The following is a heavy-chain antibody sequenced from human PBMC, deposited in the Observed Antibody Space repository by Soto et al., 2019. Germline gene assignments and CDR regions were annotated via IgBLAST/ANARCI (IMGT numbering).Heavy chain of an antibody. V-gene: IGHV3-74*01. CDR3: ARDLRGSPDY. Sequence: GSLRLSCAASGFTFSTYWMHWVRQAPGKGLVWVSLINPDGSTTSYADSVKGRFTISRDNAKNTVYLQMNSLGVDDTAVYYCARDLRGSPDYWGQGTLVTVSS. CDR1: GFTFSTYW. CDR2: INPDGSTT. D-gene: IGHD1-26*01. J-gene: IGHJ4*02.